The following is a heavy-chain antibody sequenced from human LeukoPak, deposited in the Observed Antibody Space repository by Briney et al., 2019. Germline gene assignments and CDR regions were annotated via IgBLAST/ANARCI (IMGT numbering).Heavy chain of an antibody. CDR3: ARDMETDAFDI. Sequence: GGSLSLSCAASVFTFSSYSVNCVRRSTGKGVEWVSSISSRGSAIYYADSVKGRFTISRDIAKTSLYLQMNSLRAEDTAIYYCARDMETDAFDIWGQGTMVTVSS. CDR1: VFTFSSYS. J-gene: IGHJ3*02. D-gene: IGHD1-1*01. V-gene: IGHV3-48*04. CDR2: ISSRGSAI.